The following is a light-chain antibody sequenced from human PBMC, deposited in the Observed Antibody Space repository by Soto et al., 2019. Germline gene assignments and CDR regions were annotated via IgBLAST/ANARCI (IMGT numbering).Light chain of an antibody. CDR2: GAS. CDR1: QSVSSN. V-gene: IGKV3-15*01. J-gene: IGKJ1*01. CDR3: QQSNNWPRT. Sequence: EIVMTQSPATLSVSPGERATLSCRASQSVSSNLAWYQQKPGQAPRLLIYGASTRATDIPVRFSGSGSGTEFTLTISSLQSEDFAVYYCQQSNNWPRTFGQGTKVEIK.